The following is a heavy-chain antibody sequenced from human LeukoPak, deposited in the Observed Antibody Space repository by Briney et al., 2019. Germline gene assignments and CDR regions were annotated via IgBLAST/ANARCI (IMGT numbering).Heavy chain of an antibody. CDR1: GFTFSSHG. V-gene: IGHV3-30*03. D-gene: IGHD1-26*01. Sequence: GRSLRLSCAASGFTFSSHGIHWVRQAPGKGLEWVAVISYAGSDKYYADSVKGRFTISRDNAKNTLYLQMNSLRAEDTAVYYCVRDEGSHFFDYWGQGTLVTVSS. J-gene: IGHJ4*02. CDR3: VRDEGSHFFDY. CDR2: ISYAGSDK.